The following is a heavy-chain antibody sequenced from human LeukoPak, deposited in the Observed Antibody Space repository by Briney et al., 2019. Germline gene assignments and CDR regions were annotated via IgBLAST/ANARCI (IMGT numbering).Heavy chain of an antibody. CDR3: ARDPSLDY. D-gene: IGHD3-16*02. Sequence: GGSLRLSCAASGFTFSSYNMNWVRQAPGKGLEWVSSISTASSNIYYADSVKGRFTISRDNTKNSLYLQMNSLRAEDTAVYYCARDPSLDYWGQGTLVTVSS. V-gene: IGHV3-21*01. CDR1: GFTFSSYN. J-gene: IGHJ4*02. CDR2: ISTASSNI.